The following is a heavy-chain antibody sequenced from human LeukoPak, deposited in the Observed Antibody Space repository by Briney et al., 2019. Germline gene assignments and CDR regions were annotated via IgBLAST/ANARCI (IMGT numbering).Heavy chain of an antibody. Sequence: SETLSLTCTVSGGSLSSGNYFWNWIRQPAGKKLEWIGRIYSSGSTNYNPSLQSRVTISADTSKNQVSLRLTSVTAADTAVYYCARKRNRGTFDYWGQGTLVTVSS. CDR3: ARKRNRGTFDY. CDR1: GGSLSSGNYF. D-gene: IGHD1-14*01. V-gene: IGHV4-61*02. J-gene: IGHJ4*02. CDR2: IYSSGST.